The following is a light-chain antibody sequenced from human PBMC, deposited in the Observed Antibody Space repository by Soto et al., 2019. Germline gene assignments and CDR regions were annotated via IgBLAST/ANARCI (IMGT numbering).Light chain of an antibody. V-gene: IGKV3-20*01. CDR2: GAS. J-gene: IGKJ1*01. CDR3: QQYASSPWT. Sequence: DIGLTQSAGSLCLSPGEGDSLXCRASQSVSRSHLAWFQREPGQAPRLLIYGASNRATGSPHRVSGSGSATDFTPTINRLEPEDFAVYYGQQYASSPWTFGQGTKVDIK. CDR1: QSVSRSH.